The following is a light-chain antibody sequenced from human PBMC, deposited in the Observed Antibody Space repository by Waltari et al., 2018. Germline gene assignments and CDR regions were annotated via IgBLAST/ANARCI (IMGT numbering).Light chain of an antibody. J-gene: IGLJ2*01. CDR2: DVS. Sequence: QSALTQPASVSGSPGQSITITRPGTSRDVGGYDYVSWYQQHPGKAPTLMIYDVSNRPSGVSNRFSGSKSGNTASLTISGLQAEDEADYYCNSYTSSSTRVFGGGTKLTVL. V-gene: IGLV2-14*03. CDR3: NSYTSSSTRV. CDR1: SRDVGGYDY.